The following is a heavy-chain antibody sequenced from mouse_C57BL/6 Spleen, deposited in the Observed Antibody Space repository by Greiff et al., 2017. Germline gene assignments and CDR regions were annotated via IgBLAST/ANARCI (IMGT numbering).Heavy chain of an antibody. CDR2: IRLKSDNYAT. Sequence: EVKLVESGGGLVQPGGSMKLSCVASGFTFSNYWMNWVRQSPEKGLEWVAQIRLKSDNYATHYAESVKGRFTISRDDSKSSVYLQMNNLRAEDTGIYYCTDYYGNLDYWGQGTTLTVSS. CDR3: TDYYGNLDY. D-gene: IGHD2-1*01. V-gene: IGHV6-3*01. CDR1: GFTFSNYW. J-gene: IGHJ2*01.